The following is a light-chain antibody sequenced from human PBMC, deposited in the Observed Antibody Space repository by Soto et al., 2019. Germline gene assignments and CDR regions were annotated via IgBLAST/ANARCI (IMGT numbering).Light chain of an antibody. CDR1: QSISSW. CDR3: QQYNSYWT. Sequence: GDRVTITCRASQSISSWLAWYQQKPGKAPKLLIYDASSLESGVPSRFSGSGSGTEFTLTISSLQPGDFATYYCQQYNSYWTFGQGTKVEIK. CDR2: DAS. V-gene: IGKV1-5*01. J-gene: IGKJ1*01.